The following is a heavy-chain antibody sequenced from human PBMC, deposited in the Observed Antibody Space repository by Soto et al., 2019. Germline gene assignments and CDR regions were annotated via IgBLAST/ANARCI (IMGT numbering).Heavy chain of an antibody. CDR2: ISYDGSNK. V-gene: IGHV3-30*18. Sequence: GGSLRLSCAASGFTFSSYGMHWVRQAPGKGLEWVAVISYDGSNKYYADSVKGRFTISRDNSKNTLYLQMNSLRAEDTAVYYCAKVDDYGDYQYFDYWGQGTLVTVSS. CDR3: AKVDDYGDYQYFDY. D-gene: IGHD4-17*01. CDR1: GFTFSSYG. J-gene: IGHJ4*02.